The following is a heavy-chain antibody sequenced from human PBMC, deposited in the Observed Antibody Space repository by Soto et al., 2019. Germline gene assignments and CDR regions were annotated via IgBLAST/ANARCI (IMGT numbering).Heavy chain of an antibody. J-gene: IGHJ5*02. D-gene: IGHD2-2*01. CDR1: GGSISSYY. CDR2: IYYSGST. Sequence: SETLSLTCTVSGGSISSYYWSWIQQPPGKGLEWIGYIYYSGSTNYNPSPKSRVTISVDTSKNQFSLKLSSVTAADTAVYYCARPRDCSSTSCYGALDPWGQGTLVTVSS. V-gene: IGHV4-59*08. CDR3: ARPRDCSSTSCYGALDP.